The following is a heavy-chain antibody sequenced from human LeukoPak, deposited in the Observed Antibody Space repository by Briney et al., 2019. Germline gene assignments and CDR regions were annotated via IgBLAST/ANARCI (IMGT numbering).Heavy chain of an antibody. CDR1: GGTFSSYA. D-gene: IGHD3-22*01. CDR3: ARAMYYYDSSGYYYNWFDP. Sequence: ASVKVSCKASGGTFSSYAISWVRQAPGQGLEWMGRIIPIFGTANYAQKFQGRVTMTTDTSTSTAYMELRSLRSDDTAVYYCARAMYYYDSSGYYYNWFDPWGQGTLVTVSS. CDR2: IIPIFGTA. V-gene: IGHV1-69*05. J-gene: IGHJ5*02.